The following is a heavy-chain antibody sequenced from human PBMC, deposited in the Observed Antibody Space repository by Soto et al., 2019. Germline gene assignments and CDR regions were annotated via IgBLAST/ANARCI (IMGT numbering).Heavy chain of an antibody. CDR1: GFTFSSYA. CDR2: ISYDGSNK. V-gene: IGHV3-30-3*01. J-gene: IGHJ6*02. CDR3: ARTDSSSWYYYYGMDV. Sequence: GGSLRLSCAASGFTFSSYAMHWVRQAPGKGLEWVAVISYDGSNKYYADSVKGRFTISRDNSKNTLYLQMNSLRAEDTAVYYCARTDSSSWYYYYGMDVWGQGTTVTVSS. D-gene: IGHD6-13*01.